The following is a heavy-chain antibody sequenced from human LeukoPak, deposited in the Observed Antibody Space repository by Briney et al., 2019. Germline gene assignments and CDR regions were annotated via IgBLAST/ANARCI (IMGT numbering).Heavy chain of an antibody. D-gene: IGHD6-19*01. Sequence: QPGGSLRLSCAASGFTFSGFGMHWVRQAPGKGLEWVAYIHTDQTIQYYADSVKGRFTISRDNSNNTLFLHLNSLRGEDTAVYYCTRNSGWYGLSWGQGTLVTVSS. CDR2: IHTDQTIQ. CDR3: TRNSGWYGLS. CDR1: GFTFSGFG. J-gene: IGHJ1*01. V-gene: IGHV3-30*02.